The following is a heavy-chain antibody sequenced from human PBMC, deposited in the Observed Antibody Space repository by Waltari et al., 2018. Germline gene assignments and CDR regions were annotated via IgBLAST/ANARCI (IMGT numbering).Heavy chain of an antibody. D-gene: IGHD6-13*01. CDR3: ARALNPYSSSWLYWYFDL. V-gene: IGHV4-61*02. CDR2: NYTSGSP. CDR1: GGSISSGSYY. Sequence: QVQLQESGPGLVKPSQTLSLTCTVSGGSISSGSYYWSWIRQPAGKGLEWIGRNYTSGSPNYNPSLKSRVTISVDTSKNQFSLKLSSVTAADTAVYYCARALNPYSSSWLYWYFDLWGRGTLVTVSS. J-gene: IGHJ2*01.